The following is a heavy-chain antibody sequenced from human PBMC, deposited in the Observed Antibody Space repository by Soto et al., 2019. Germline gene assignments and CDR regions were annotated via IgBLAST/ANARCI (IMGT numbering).Heavy chain of an antibody. Sequence: SLRLSCAASGFTFSSYAMSWVRQAPGKGLEWVSAISGSGGSTYYADSVKGRFTISRDNSKNTLYLQMNSLRAEDTAVYYCAFARTPRGYYYYMDVWGKGTTVTVSS. CDR1: GFTFSSYA. D-gene: IGHD1-7*01. V-gene: IGHV3-23*01. J-gene: IGHJ6*03. CDR3: AFARTPRGYYYYMDV. CDR2: ISGSGGST.